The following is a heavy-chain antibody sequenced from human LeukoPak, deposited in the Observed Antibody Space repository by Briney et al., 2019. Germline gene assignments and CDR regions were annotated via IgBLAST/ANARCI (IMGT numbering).Heavy chain of an antibody. CDR2: IYTSGST. CDR1: GGSISTSYY. V-gene: IGHV4-61*02. D-gene: IGHD6-6*01. J-gene: IGHJ6*03. CDR3: ARDSSYYYYMDV. Sequence: SQTLSLTCTVSGGSISTSYYWSWIRQPAAKGLEWIGRIYTSGSTNYNPSLKSRVTISVDTSKNQFSLKLSSVTAADTAVYYCARDSSYYYYMDVWGKGTTVTVSS.